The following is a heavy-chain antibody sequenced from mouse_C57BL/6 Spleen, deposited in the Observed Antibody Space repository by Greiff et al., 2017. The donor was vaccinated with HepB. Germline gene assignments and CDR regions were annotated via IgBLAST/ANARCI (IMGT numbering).Heavy chain of an antibody. D-gene: IGHD2-2*01. J-gene: IGHJ3*01. Sequence: EVMLVESGGDLVKPGGSLKLSCAASGFTFSSYGMSWVRQTPDKRLEWVATISSGGSYTYYPDSVKGRFTISTDNATNTLYLQMSRLKSEDTAMYYCARDSGSYYGYDRAWFAYWGQGTLVTVSA. CDR1: GFTFSSYG. CDR2: ISSGGSYT. V-gene: IGHV5-6*01. CDR3: ARDSGSYYGYDRAWFAY.